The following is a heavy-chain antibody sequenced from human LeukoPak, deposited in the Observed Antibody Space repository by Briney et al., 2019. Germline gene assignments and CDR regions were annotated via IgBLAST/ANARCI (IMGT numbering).Heavy chain of an antibody. CDR1: GYIYTTYA. CDR2: INAGNGDT. CDR3: ARGTGNFGFYAMAV. J-gene: IGHJ6*02. D-gene: IGHD3/OR15-3a*01. Sequence: GASVKVSCKASGYIYTTYAMHWVRQAPGQGLEWMGWINAGNGDTKYSQNFQGRVTITRDTSASTAYMELSSLRSDDTAVYYCARGTGNFGFYAMAVWGQGTTVTVSS. V-gene: IGHV1-3*01.